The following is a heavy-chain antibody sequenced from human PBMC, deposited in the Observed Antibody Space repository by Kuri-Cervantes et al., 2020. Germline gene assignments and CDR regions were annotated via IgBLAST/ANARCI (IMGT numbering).Heavy chain of an antibody. CDR3: AATIVGATAGFDY. V-gene: IGHV4-38-2*02. D-gene: IGHD1-26*01. CDR1: GYSIGSAYY. CDR2: IRHTGTT. J-gene: IGHJ4*02. Sequence: SETLSLTCSVSGYSIGSAYYGAWIRQTPGKGLEWIGSIRHTGTTNYNPSLKSRVTISVDTSKNQFSLKLSSVTAADTAVYYCAATIVGATAGFDYWGQGTLVTVSS.